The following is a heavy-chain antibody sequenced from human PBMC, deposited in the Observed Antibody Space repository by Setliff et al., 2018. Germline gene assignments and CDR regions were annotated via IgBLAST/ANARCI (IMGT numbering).Heavy chain of an antibody. J-gene: IGHJ4*02. CDR2: IFYGGST. V-gene: IGHV4-39*07. CDR1: GASISSSSYY. CDR3: ARTDDYYNFYAY. Sequence: PSETLSLTCTVSGASISSSSYYWAWIRQPPGRGLELIGGIFYGGSTYYNPSLKSRVTISIDASKNQFSLKLDSVTAADTAVYYCARTDDYYNFYAYWGQGTLVTVSS. D-gene: IGHD3-3*01.